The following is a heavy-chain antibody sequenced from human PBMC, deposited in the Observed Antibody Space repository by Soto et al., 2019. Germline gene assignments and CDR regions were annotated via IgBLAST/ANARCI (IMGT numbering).Heavy chain of an antibody. J-gene: IGHJ3*02. D-gene: IGHD3-10*01. CDR2: IYYSGST. Sequence: SETLSLTCNVTSGSISGYYWNWIRQSPGKGLEWIGSIYYSGSTYYNPSLKSRVTISVDTSKNQFSLKLSSVTAADTAVYYCAKGGSGSYSNAFAIWGQGTMVTVSS. CDR1: SGSISGYY. V-gene: IGHV4-59*05. CDR3: AKGGSGSYSNAFAI.